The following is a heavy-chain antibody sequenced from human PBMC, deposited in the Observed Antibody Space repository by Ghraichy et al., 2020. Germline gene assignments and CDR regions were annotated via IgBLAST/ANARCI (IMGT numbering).Heavy chain of an antibody. D-gene: IGHD3-16*02. CDR1: GFTVSSNY. V-gene: IGHV3-66*02. J-gene: IGHJ4*02. CDR2: IYSGGST. Sequence: LSLTCVASGFTVSSNYMTWVRQAPGKGLEWVSVIYSGGSTNYADSVKGRFTISRDNSKNTLYLQMNSLRAEDTAVYYCARDRRLHLGELSSFDYWGQGTLVTISS. CDR3: ARDRRLHLGELSSFDY.